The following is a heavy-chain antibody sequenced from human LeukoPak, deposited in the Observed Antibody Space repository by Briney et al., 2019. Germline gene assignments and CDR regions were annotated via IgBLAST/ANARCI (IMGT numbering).Heavy chain of an antibody. D-gene: IGHD3-22*01. V-gene: IGHV1-69*01. J-gene: IGHJ4*02. CDR2: IIPIFGTA. CDR1: GGTFSSYA. CDR3: ARDPIVVVITTRNSNFDH. Sequence: GSSVKVSCKASGGTFSSYAISWVRQAPGQGLEWMGGIIPIFGTANYAQKFQGRVTITADESTSTAYMELSSLRSEDTAVYYCARDPIVVVITTRNSNFDHWGQGTLVTVSS.